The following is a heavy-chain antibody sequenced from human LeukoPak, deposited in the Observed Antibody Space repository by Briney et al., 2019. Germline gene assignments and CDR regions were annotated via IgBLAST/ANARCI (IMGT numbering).Heavy chain of an antibody. V-gene: IGHV1-8*03. J-gene: IGHJ4*02. CDR1: GYTFTSYG. CDR2: MNPNSGNT. D-gene: IGHD6-13*01. CDR3: ARVDFMVNDGYSSSWYKFDY. Sequence: ASVKGSCKASGYTFTSYGISWVRQAPGQGLEWMGWMNPNSGNTGYAQKFQGRVTITRNTSISTAYMELSSLRSEDTAVYYCARVDFMVNDGYSSSWYKFDYWGQGTLVTVSS.